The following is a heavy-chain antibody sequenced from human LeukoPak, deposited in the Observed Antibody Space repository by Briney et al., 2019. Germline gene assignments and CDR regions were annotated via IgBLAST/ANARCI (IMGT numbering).Heavy chain of an antibody. D-gene: IGHD1-14*01. CDR3: ARQPPQYYGMDV. CDR1: GGSFSNYY. V-gene: IGHV4-4*07. J-gene: IGHJ6*02. Sequence: SETLSLTCTVSGGSFSNYYWSWIRQPAGEGLEWIGRIYTSGSTNYNPSVKSRVTMSVDTSNNQFSLKLTSVTAADTAVYYCARQPPQYYGMDVWGQGTTVTVSS. CDR2: IYTSGST.